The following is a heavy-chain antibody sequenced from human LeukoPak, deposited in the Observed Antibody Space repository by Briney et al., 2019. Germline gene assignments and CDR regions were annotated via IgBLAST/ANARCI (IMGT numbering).Heavy chain of an antibody. CDR1: GFTFSSYG. CDR3: AKDFTRGIAAAGILGPYFDY. CDR2: ISYDGSNK. V-gene: IGHV3-30*18. Sequence: PGRSLRLSCAASGFTFSSYGMRWVGQAPGKGLEWVAVISYDGSNKYYADSVKGRFTISRDNSKNTLYLQMNSLRAEDTAVYYCAKDFTRGIAAAGILGPYFDYWGQGTLVTVSS. D-gene: IGHD6-13*01. J-gene: IGHJ4*02.